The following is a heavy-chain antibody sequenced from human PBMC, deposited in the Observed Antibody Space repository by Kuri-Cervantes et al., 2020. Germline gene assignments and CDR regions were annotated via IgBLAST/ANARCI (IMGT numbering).Heavy chain of an antibody. CDR2: ISYDGSNK. J-gene: IGHJ5*02. V-gene: IGHV3-30-3*01. CDR1: GFTFSSYA. Sequence: GGSLRLSCAASGFTFSSYAMHWVRQAPGKGLEWVAVISYDGSNKYYADPVKGRFTISRDNSKNTLYLQMNSLGAEDTAVYYCARGVGYSNSGRFDPWGQGTLVTVSS. D-gene: IGHD4-11*01. CDR3: ARGVGYSNSGRFDP.